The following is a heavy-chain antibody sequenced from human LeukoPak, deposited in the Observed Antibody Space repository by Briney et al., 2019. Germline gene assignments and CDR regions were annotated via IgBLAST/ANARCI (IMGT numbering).Heavy chain of an antibody. Sequence: ASVKVSCKASGYTFTSYGISWVRQAPGQGLEWMGWINAGNGNTKYSQKFQGRVTITRDTSASTAYMELSSLRSEDTAVYYCARVQLVLGAFDIWGQGTMVTVSS. V-gene: IGHV1-3*01. CDR3: ARVQLVLGAFDI. CDR2: INAGNGNT. J-gene: IGHJ3*02. CDR1: GYTFTSYG. D-gene: IGHD6-13*01.